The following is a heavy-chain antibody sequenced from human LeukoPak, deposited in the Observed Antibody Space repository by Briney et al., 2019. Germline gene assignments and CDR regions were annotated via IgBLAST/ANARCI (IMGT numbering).Heavy chain of an antibody. Sequence: ASVKVSCKASGYTFTSYDINWVRQATGQGLEWMGWMNPNSGNTGYAQKFQGRVTMTGNTSISTAYMELSSLRSEDTAVYYCARSRTMVRGVIPSLGYWGQGTLVTVSS. CDR1: GYTFTSYD. CDR3: ARSRTMVRGVIPSLGY. V-gene: IGHV1-8*01. CDR2: MNPNSGNT. D-gene: IGHD3-10*01. J-gene: IGHJ4*02.